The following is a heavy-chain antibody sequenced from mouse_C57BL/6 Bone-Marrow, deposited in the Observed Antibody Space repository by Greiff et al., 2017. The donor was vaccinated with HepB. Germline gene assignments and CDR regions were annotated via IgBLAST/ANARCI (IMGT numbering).Heavy chain of an antibody. J-gene: IGHJ2*01. CDR2: INPNYGTT. CDR3: ARSHYYGSSYLDY. Sequence: EVQLQQPGAELVKPGASVKLSCKASGYSFTDYNMNWVKQSNGKSLEWIGVINPNYGTTSYNQKFKGKATLTVDQSSSTAYMQLNSLTSEDSAVYYCARSHYYGSSYLDYWGQGTTLTVSS. D-gene: IGHD1-1*01. V-gene: IGHV1-39*01. CDR1: GYSFTDYN.